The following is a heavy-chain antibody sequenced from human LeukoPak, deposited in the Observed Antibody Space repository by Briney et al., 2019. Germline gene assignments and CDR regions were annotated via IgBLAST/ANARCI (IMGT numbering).Heavy chain of an antibody. Sequence: ASVKVSCKASGYTFTGYYMHWVRQAPGQGLEWMGWINPNSGGTNYAQKFQGRVTTTRDTSISTAYMELSRLRSDDTAVYYCARTPPACSSTSCYILDVWGKGTTVTVSS. CDR3: ARTPPACSSTSCYILDV. CDR1: GYTFTGYY. V-gene: IGHV1-2*02. J-gene: IGHJ6*04. CDR2: INPNSGGT. D-gene: IGHD2-2*02.